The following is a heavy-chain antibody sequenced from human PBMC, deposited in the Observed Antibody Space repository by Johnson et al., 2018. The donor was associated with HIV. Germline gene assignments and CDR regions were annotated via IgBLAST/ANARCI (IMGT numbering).Heavy chain of an antibody. CDR3: ARGNVDYSDALDI. Sequence: VQLVESGGGLVQPGGSLRLSCAASGFTFSIYAIHWVRQAPGKGLEYVSAISSNGGSTFYSNSVKGRFTISRDNSKNTLYLQMGSLRAEDMAVYYCARGNVDYSDALDIWGQGTMVTGSS. J-gene: IGHJ3*02. D-gene: IGHD4-17*01. CDR1: GFTFSIYA. CDR2: ISSNGGST. V-gene: IGHV3-64*01.